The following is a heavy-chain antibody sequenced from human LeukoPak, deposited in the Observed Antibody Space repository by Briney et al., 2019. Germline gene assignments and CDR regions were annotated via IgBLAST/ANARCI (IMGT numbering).Heavy chain of an antibody. J-gene: IGHJ6*02. V-gene: IGHV4-59*08. D-gene: IGHD6-6*01. CDR2: IYYSGST. Sequence: SETLSLTCTVSGGSISSYYWSWIRQPPRKGLEWIGYIYYSGSTNYNPSLKSRVTISVDTSKNQFSLKLSSVTAADTAVYYCARRPRYSSSSRYYYYGMDVWGQGTTVTVSS. CDR3: ARRPRYSSSSRYYYYGMDV. CDR1: GGSISSYY.